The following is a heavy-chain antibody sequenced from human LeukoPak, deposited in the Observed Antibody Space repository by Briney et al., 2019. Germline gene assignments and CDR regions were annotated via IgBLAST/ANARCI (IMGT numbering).Heavy chain of an antibody. CDR2: IKSKTDGGTT. Sequence: GGSLRLSCAASGFTSSKAWMCWVRQAPGKGLEWVGQIKSKTDGGTTDYAAPVKGRFTISRDDSKNSLYLLMNSLKTEVTAVYYCTTEDYGDYVPDYWGQGTLVTVSS. CDR1: GFTSSKAW. J-gene: IGHJ4*02. V-gene: IGHV3-15*01. CDR3: TTEDYGDYVPDY. D-gene: IGHD4-17*01.